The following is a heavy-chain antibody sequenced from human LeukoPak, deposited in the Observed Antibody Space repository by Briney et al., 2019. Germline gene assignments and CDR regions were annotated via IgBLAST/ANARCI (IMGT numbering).Heavy chain of an antibody. CDR3: ARIMVATTREAFDY. Sequence: GGSLRLSCAASGFTFSSYWMHWVRQAPGKGLVWVSRVNPDGSGTDYADSVKGRFTISRDNAKNSLYLQMNSLRAEDTAIYYCARIMVATTREAFDYWGQGTRVTVSS. CDR2: VNPDGSGT. CDR1: GFTFSSYW. D-gene: IGHD5-12*01. J-gene: IGHJ4*02. V-gene: IGHV3-74*01.